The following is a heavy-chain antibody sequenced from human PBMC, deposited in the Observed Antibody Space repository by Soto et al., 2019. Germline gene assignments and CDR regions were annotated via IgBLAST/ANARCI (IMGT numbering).Heavy chain of an antibody. V-gene: IGHV3-30*18. J-gene: IGHJ6*02. CDR1: GFTFSVYG. D-gene: IGHD6-19*01. Sequence: QVQLVESGGGVVQPGRSLRLSCAASGFTFSVYGMHWVRQAPGKGLEWVALVSYDGSIKYYADSVKGRFTISRDNSKNTLYLQMNSLRVEDTALYYCAKDGSHLAVAGTSPTSYFYGLAVWGQGTTVTVSS. CDR2: VSYDGSIK. CDR3: AKDGSHLAVAGTSPTSYFYGLAV.